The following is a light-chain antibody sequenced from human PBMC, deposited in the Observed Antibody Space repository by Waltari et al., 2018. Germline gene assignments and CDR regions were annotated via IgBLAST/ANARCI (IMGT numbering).Light chain of an antibody. CDR2: DVS. Sequence: QSALPQPRSVSGSPGQSVTTTCTGTSSDVGGYNYVSWYHQHQGKAPNLMIYDVSKRPSGVPDRFSCSKAGNTASLTISGLQAEDEADYYCCSYAGSYTYVFGTGTKVTVL. CDR3: CSYAGSYTYV. V-gene: IGLV2-11*01. CDR1: SSDVGGYNY. J-gene: IGLJ1*01.